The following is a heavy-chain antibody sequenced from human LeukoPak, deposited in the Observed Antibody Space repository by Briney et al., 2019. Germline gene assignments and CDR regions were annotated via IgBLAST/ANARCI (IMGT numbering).Heavy chain of an antibody. V-gene: IGHV4-34*01. CDR3: ARSQPGYCSGGSCYDNWFDP. CDR2: INHSGST. J-gene: IGHJ5*02. Sequence: PSETLSLTCAVYGGSFSGYYWSWIRQPPGKGLEWIGEINHSGSTNYNPSLKSRVTISVDTSKNQFSLKLSSVTAADTAVYYCARSQPGYCSGGSCYDNWFDPWGQGTLVTVSS. CDR1: GGSFSGYY. D-gene: IGHD2-15*01.